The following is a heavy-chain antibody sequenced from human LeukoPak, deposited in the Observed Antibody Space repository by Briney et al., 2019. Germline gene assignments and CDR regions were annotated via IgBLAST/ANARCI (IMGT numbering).Heavy chain of an antibody. V-gene: IGHV3-21*05. CDR3: AGSGYSYGRFDY. Sequence: GGSLRLSCAASGFTFSSYSMNWVRQAPGKGLEWVSHITASGTAMFYADSVKGRFTISRDNAKNSLYLQMNSLRAEDTAVYYCAGSGYSYGRFDYWGQGTLVTVSS. D-gene: IGHD5-18*01. CDR1: GFTFSSYS. CDR2: ITASGTAM. J-gene: IGHJ4*02.